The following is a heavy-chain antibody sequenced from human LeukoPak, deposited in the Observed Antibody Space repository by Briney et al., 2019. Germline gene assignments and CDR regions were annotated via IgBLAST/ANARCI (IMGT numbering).Heavy chain of an antibody. V-gene: IGHV3-48*02. Sequence: GGSLRLSCAASGFTVSSNYMSWVRQAPGKGLEWVSYISSSSSTIYYADSVKGRFTISRDNAKNSLYLQMNSLRDEDTAVYYCARDRLYGPGGHFDIWGQGTMVTVSS. CDR1: GFTVSSNY. D-gene: IGHD2-2*02. J-gene: IGHJ3*02. CDR3: ARDRLYGPGGHFDI. CDR2: ISSSSSTI.